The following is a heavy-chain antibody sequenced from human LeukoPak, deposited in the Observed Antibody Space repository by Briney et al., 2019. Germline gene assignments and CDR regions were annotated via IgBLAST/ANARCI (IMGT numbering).Heavy chain of an antibody. V-gene: IGHV4-61*01. CDR3: ARSGVGVSEFDS. CDR2: VYYSGST. Sequence: SETLSLTCTVSGYSISSGYYWGWIRQPPGKGLEWIGSVYYSGSTNYNPSLKSRVTISLDTSKNQFSLKLSSVTAADTAVYYCARSGVGVSEFDSWGQGTLLTVSS. D-gene: IGHD1-26*01. J-gene: IGHJ4*02. CDR1: GYSISSGYY.